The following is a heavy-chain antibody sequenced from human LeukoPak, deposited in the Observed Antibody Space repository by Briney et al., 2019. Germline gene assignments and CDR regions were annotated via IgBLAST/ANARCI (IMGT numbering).Heavy chain of an antibody. Sequence: SETLSLTCIVSGGSISSAVYSWSWIRQYPGKGLEWIGSIYYSGSTYSNPSLRSRLIISVDTSKSQFSLKMSSVTAADTAVYYCAREDRYHEYFQHWGQGTLATVSS. D-gene: IGHD1-14*01. CDR2: IYYSGST. CDR3: AREDRYHEYFQH. V-gene: IGHV4-31*03. CDR1: GGSISSAVYS. J-gene: IGHJ1*01.